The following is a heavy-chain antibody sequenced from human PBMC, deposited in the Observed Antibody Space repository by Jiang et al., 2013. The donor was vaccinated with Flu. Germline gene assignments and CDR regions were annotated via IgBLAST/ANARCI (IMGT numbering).Heavy chain of an antibody. D-gene: IGHD6-13*01. J-gene: IGHJ3*01. Sequence: RIRRKTDGGTAGYAAPVRGRFTISRDDSKTHCICKLNSLKTEDTAVYYCATEGAAAVRPGDVDAFDVWGQGTMVTVSS. V-gene: IGHV3-15*01. CDR3: ATEGAAAVRPGDVDAFDV. CDR2: IRRKTDGGTA.